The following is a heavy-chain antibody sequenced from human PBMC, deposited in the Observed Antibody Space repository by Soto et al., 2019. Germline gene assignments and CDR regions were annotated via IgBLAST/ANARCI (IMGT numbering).Heavy chain of an antibody. D-gene: IGHD6-19*01. V-gene: IGHV3-20*04. CDR2: ITWNGATT. J-gene: IGHJ3*01. CDR1: GFTFDDHG. Sequence: EVQLVESGGGVVRPGGSLRLSCAASGFTFDDHGMTWVRQAPGKGLEWVSGITWNGATTGYADSLKGRFTISRDNAKNSLYLQMNSLRVEDTALYYCARDGGVVVAVDAFDVWGQGTMVTVSS. CDR3: ARDGGVVVAVDAFDV.